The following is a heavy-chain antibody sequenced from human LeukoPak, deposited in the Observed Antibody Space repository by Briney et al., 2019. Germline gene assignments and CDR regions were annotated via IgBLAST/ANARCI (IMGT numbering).Heavy chain of an antibody. Sequence: GAPVKVSCKASGYTFSSFGISWVRQAPGQGLEWMGWISAYNGDTNYAQKLQGRVTMTTDTSTSTAYMELRSLRSDDTAVYYCARGGGYCSGGSCYEFDYWGQGTLVTVSS. V-gene: IGHV1-18*01. CDR1: GYTFSSFG. CDR2: ISAYNGDT. J-gene: IGHJ4*02. D-gene: IGHD2-15*01. CDR3: ARGGGYCSGGSCYEFDY.